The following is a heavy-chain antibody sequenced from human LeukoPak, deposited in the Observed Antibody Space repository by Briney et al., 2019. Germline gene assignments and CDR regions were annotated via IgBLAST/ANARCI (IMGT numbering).Heavy chain of an antibody. D-gene: IGHD3-22*01. CDR1: PYTFSNYG. CDR3: ARDIGSGYKADAFDI. J-gene: IGHJ3*02. Sequence: ASVKVSCNASPYTFSNYGFNWVRQAPGQGLGWLGWFRAYDGNTEYSQKLPGRFTMSTDTSTSTAYMELRSLTSHDTAVYYCARDIGSGYKADAFDIWGQGTMVTLYS. CDR2: FRAYDGNT. V-gene: IGHV1-18*01.